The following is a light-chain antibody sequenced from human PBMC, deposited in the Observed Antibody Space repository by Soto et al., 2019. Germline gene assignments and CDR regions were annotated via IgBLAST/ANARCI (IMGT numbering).Light chain of an antibody. V-gene: IGKV1-39*01. Sequence: DIQMTQSPSSLSASVGDRVTITCRASQSISSYLNWYQQKAGKAPKVLIYAASNLQSGVPSRFSGSESGTDFTLTISSLQPEDSATYYCQQSYSTPWTFGQGTKVEIK. J-gene: IGKJ1*01. CDR1: QSISSY. CDR3: QQSYSTPWT. CDR2: AAS.